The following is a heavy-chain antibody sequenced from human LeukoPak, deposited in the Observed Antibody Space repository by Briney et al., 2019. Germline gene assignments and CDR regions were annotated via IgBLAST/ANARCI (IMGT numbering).Heavy chain of an antibody. CDR3: ACYGIAPPY. CDR1: GFTFSSYW. D-gene: IGHD2-15*01. V-gene: IGHV3-74*01. CDR2: INNDESST. J-gene: IGHJ4*02. Sequence: GGSLRLSCAASGFTFSSYWMHWVRQAPGKGLVWVSHINNDESSTSYADSVRGRFTISRDNAKNTLYLQMNSLRTGDTAVYYCACYGIAPPYWGQGTLVTVSS.